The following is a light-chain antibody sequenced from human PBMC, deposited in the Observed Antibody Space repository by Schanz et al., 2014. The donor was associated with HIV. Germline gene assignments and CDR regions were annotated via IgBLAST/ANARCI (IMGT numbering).Light chain of an antibody. J-gene: IGLJ1*01. CDR1: ASDIGRSNS. V-gene: IGLV2-14*03. Sequence: QSALTQPASVSGSPGQSISISCTGTASDIGRSNSVSWYQQHPGKAPRLIIYNVSNRPSEVSDRFAGSKSGNMASLIIAGLQAEDEADYYCCSYTTTSTYVFGAGTKLTVL. CDR3: CSYTTTSTYV. CDR2: NVS.